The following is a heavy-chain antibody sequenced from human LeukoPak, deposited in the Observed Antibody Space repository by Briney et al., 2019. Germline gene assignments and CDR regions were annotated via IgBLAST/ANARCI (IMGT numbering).Heavy chain of an antibody. CDR3: AKGVGRTSGRNPDY. J-gene: IGHJ4*02. CDR2: IWYDGSDK. V-gene: IGHV3-33*06. Sequence: GGSLRLSCAASGFTFNTFGMHWVRQAPGRGLEWVAVIWYDGSDKYYAESVKVRFTISRDNSKNTLSLQMNSLRVEDTAMYYCAKGVGRTSGRNPDYWGQGTLVTVSS. CDR1: GFTFNTFG. D-gene: IGHD2-8*02.